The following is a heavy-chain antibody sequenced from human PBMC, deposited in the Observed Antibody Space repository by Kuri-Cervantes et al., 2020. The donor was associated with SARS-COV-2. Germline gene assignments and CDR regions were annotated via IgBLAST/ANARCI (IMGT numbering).Heavy chain of an antibody. Sequence: GGSLRLSCAASGFTFSSYAMSWLRQAPGKGLEWVSAISGSGGSTYYADSVKGRFTISRDNSKNTLYLQMNSLRAEDTAVYYCANPTGHYYYGMDVWGQGTTVTVSS. CDR1: GFTFSSYA. CDR3: ANPTGHYYYGMDV. V-gene: IGHV3-23*01. J-gene: IGHJ6*02. CDR2: ISGSGGST.